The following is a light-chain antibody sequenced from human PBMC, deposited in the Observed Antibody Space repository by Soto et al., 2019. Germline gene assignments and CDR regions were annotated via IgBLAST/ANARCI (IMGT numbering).Light chain of an antibody. CDR3: AAWYYSLNGLV. CDR2: SNN. V-gene: IGLV1-44*01. J-gene: IGLJ2*01. Sequence: QSVLTQPPSASGTPGQRVTISCSGSSSNIGSNTVNWYQQLPGTAPKLLIYSNNQRPSGVPDRFSGSKSGTSASLAISGLQSEDEADYYCAAWYYSLNGLVFGGGTKLTVL. CDR1: SSNIGSNT.